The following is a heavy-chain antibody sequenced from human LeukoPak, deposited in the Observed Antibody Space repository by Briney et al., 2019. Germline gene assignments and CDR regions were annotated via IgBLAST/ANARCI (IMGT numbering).Heavy chain of an antibody. CDR3: ARGGYYHDSRFDY. J-gene: IGHJ4*02. V-gene: IGHV1-2*06. CDR2: INPNSGGT. D-gene: IGHD3-22*01. Sequence: ASVKVSCKASGYTFTGYYMHWVRQAPGQGLEWMGRINPNSGGTNYAQKFQGRVTMTRDTSISTAYMELSRLRSDDTAVYYCARGGYYHDSRFDYWGQGTLVTVSS. CDR1: GYTFTGYY.